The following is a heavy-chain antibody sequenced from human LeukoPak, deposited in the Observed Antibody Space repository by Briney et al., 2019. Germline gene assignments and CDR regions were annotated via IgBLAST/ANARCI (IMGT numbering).Heavy chain of an antibody. CDR2: ISGSGGST. V-gene: IGHV3-23*01. CDR1: GFSFSVYA. CDR3: AKDRIREQWLVGGYFDY. Sequence: PGGSLRLSCATSGFSFSVYAMSWVRQAPGKGLEWVSTISGSGGSTYYADSVKGRFTDSRDNSKNTLYLQMNSLRAEDTAVYYCAKDRIREQWLVGGYFDYWGQGTLVTVSS. J-gene: IGHJ4*02. D-gene: IGHD6-19*01.